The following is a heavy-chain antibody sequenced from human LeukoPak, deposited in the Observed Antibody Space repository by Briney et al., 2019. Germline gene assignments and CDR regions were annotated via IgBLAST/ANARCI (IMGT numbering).Heavy chain of an antibody. CDR2: FSHIGRT. V-gene: IGHV4-38-2*02. J-gene: IGHJ3*02. D-gene: IGHD1-26*01. CDR3: ARDRGGGSYIAFDI. CDR1: GSSISNPYY. Sequence: SETLSLTCTVSGSSISNPYYWGWIRQPPGKGLEWIGTFSHIGRTYYNPSLKSRVTISVDTSKNQFSLKLSSVTAPDTAVYYCARDRGGGSYIAFDIWGQGTMVTVSS.